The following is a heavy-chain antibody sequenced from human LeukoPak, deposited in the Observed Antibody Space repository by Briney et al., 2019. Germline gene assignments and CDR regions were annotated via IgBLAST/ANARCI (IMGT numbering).Heavy chain of an antibody. J-gene: IGHJ5*02. CDR3: SRDGTLTGGLLDT. Sequence: PGGSLRLTCAAPGITFISFGMQWLPQAPGKGLEWVAFIWYDGSNKYYADSVKGRFTISRDNSKNTLYLQMNSLRAEDTAVYYCSRDGTLTGGLLDTWARGTLVTVSS. V-gene: IGHV3-33*01. CDR1: GITFISFG. D-gene: IGHD7-27*01. CDR2: IWYDGSNK.